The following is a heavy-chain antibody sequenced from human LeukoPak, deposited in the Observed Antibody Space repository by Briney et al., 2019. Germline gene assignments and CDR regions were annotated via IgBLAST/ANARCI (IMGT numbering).Heavy chain of an antibody. CDR3: ARHGSASGTYCSSTSSYAVRGELDP. Sequence: SETLSLTCTVSGGSISSSSYYWGWIRQPPGKGLEWIGSIYYSGSTYYNPSLKSRVTISVDTSKNQFSLKLSSVTAADTAVYYCARHGSASGTYCSSTSSYAVRGELDPWGQGTLVTVSS. V-gene: IGHV4-39*01. CDR1: GGSISSSSYY. J-gene: IGHJ5*02. CDR2: IYYSGST. D-gene: IGHD2-2*01.